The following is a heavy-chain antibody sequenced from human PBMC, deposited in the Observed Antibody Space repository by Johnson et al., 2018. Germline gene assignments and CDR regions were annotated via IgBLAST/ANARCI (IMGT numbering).Heavy chain of an antibody. CDR2: ISWNSADI. Sequence: VQLVQSGGGLVQPGRSLRLSCAGSGFTFEEYAMHWVRQAPGRGLEWVSGISWNSADIGYADSVKGRFIISRDNAKNSLYLQMNSLKVEDTALYYCAGENWRSYDYYMDVWGKGTTVTVSS. CDR1: GFTFEEYA. CDR3: AGENWRSYDYYMDV. J-gene: IGHJ6*03. D-gene: IGHD1-1*01. V-gene: IGHV3-9*01.